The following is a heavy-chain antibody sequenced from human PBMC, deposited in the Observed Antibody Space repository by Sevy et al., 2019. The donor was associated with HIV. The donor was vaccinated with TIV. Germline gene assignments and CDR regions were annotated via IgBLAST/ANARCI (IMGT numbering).Heavy chain of an antibody. Sequence: ASVKVSCRASGYSFTAYFLHWVRQAPGQGLEWMGRISPNSGGTVYAQNFQGRVTRTRDTSGTTAYMEVTRLKSDDTALYYCARASGPTVGAYFDYWGQGTLVTVSS. D-gene: IGHD3-10*01. CDR2: ISPNSGGT. J-gene: IGHJ4*02. V-gene: IGHV1-2*06. CDR3: ARASGPTVGAYFDY. CDR1: GYSFTAYF.